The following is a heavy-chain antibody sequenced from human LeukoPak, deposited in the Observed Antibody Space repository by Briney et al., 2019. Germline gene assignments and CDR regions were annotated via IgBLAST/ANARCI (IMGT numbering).Heavy chain of an antibody. D-gene: IGHD2-15*01. V-gene: IGHV4-61*01. CDR2: IYYSGST. J-gene: IGHJ5*02. CDR3: ARVGLLDWFDP. Sequence: SETLSLTCSVSGYSISSGYDWGWIRQPPGKGLEWIGYIYYSGSTNYNPSLKSRVTISVDTSKNQFSLKLSSVTAADTAVYYCARVGLLDWFDPWGQGTLVTVSS. CDR1: GYSISSGYD.